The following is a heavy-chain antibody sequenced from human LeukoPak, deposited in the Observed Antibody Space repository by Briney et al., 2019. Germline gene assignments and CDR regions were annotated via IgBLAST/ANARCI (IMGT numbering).Heavy chain of an antibody. D-gene: IGHD1-26*01. CDR3: ARIKWELLGPFDY. CDR2: INPNSGGT. Sequence: GASVKVSGRVFGYTFTGYYLNWGRQPPEQGLEWLGWINPNSGGTNYAQKFQGRVTMTRDTSISTAYMELSRLRSDDTAVYYCARIKWELLGPFDYWGQGTLVTVSS. V-gene: IGHV1-2*02. J-gene: IGHJ4*02. CDR1: GYTFTGYY.